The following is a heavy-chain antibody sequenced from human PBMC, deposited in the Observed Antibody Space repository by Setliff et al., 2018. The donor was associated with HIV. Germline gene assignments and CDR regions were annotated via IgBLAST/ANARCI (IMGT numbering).Heavy chain of an antibody. CDR1: GDSVSSRSYY. Sequence: SETLSLTCTVSGDSVSSRSYYWSWIRQPPGKGLEWIGYIYYSGSTNYNPSLKSRVTISVDTSKNQFSLNLSSVTAADTAVYYCARDFGASGYSEYWGQGTLVTVSS. V-gene: IGHV4-61*01. D-gene: IGHD3-22*01. J-gene: IGHJ4*02. CDR3: ARDFGASGYSEY. CDR2: IYYSGST.